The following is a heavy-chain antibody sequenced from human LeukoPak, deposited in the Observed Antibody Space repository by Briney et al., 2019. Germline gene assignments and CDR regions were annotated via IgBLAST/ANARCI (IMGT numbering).Heavy chain of an antibody. CDR3: ARVRGGGGSYYLGY. D-gene: IGHD1-26*01. CDR1: GYTFTGYY. CDR2: INPNSGGT. Sequence: ASVKVSCKASGYTFTGYYMHWVRQAPGQGLEWMGWINPNSGGTNYAQKFQGRATMTRDTSISTAYMELSRLRSDDTAVYYCARVRGGGGSYYLGYRGQGTLVTVSS. V-gene: IGHV1-2*02. J-gene: IGHJ4*02.